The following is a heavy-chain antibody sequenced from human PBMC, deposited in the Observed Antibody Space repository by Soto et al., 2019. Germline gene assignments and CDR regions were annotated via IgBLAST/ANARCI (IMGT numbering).Heavy chain of an antibody. CDR2: IKQDGSEK. Sequence: GGSLRLSCAASGFTFSSYWMSWVRQAPGKGLEWVANIKQDGSEKYYVDSVKGRFTISRDNAKNSLYLQMNSLRAEDTAVYYCARELLSSSSEDYYYGMDVWGQGTTVTAP. D-gene: IGHD6-6*01. CDR3: ARELLSSSSEDYYYGMDV. J-gene: IGHJ6*02. CDR1: GFTFSSYW. V-gene: IGHV3-7*01.